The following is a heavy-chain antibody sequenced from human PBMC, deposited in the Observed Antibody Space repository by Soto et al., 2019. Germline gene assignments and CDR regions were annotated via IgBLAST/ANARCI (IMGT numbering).Heavy chain of an antibody. V-gene: IGHV1-3*01. CDR2: INAGNGNT. CDR3: ASSRIRYGDYGAYYYGMDV. CDR1: GYTFTSYA. J-gene: IGHJ6*02. D-gene: IGHD4-17*01. Sequence: GASVKVSCKASGYTFTSYALHWVRQAPGQRLEWMGWINAGNGNTKYSQKFQGRVTITRDTSASTAYMELSSLRSEDTAVYYCASSRIRYGDYGAYYYGMDVWGQGTTVTVSS.